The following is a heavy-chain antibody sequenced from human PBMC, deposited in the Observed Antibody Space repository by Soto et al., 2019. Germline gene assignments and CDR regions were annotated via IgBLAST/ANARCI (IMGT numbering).Heavy chain of an antibody. Sequence: QVQLQESGPGLVKPSETLSLTCTVSGGSVTTGTYYWSWIRQPPGEGLEWIGYISYRGSTNYGPSLKSRVTIXXDXSXXQFSLKLSSVTAADTAVYYCARDDYSDYPYYAMDVWGQGTTVTVSS. J-gene: IGHJ6*02. CDR1: GGSVTTGTYY. CDR2: ISYRGST. D-gene: IGHD4-4*01. V-gene: IGHV4-61*01. CDR3: ARDDYSDYPYYAMDV.